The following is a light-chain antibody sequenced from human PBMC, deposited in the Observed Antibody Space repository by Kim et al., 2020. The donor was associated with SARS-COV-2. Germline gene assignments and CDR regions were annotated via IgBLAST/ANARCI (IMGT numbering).Light chain of an antibody. V-gene: IGLV2-14*04. CDR2: DVS. Sequence: GESITISGTGTSSDIGGYNYVSWYQQHPAKAPKLMIYDVSNRPSGVSNRVSGSQSGNTASLTISGLQAEDEADYYCSSYTSSSTVLFGGGTQLTVL. J-gene: IGLJ2*01. CDR1: SSDIGGYNY. CDR3: SSYTSSSTVL.